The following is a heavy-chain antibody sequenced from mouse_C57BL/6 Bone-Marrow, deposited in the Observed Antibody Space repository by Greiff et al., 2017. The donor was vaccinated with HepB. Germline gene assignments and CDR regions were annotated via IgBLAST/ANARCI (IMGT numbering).Heavy chain of an antibody. CDR3: TTGTVPFDY. V-gene: IGHV14-4*01. J-gene: IGHJ2*01. Sequence: VQLQQSGAELVRPGASVKLSCTASGFNIKDDYMHWVKQRPEQGLEWIGWIDPENGDTEYASKFQGKATITADTSSNTAYLQLSSLTSEDTAVYYCTTGTVPFDYWGQGTTPTVSS. CDR2: IDPENGDT. CDR1: GFNIKDDY. D-gene: IGHD1-1*01.